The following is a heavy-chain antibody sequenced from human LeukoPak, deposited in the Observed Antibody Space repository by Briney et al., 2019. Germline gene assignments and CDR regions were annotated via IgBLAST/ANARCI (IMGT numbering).Heavy chain of an antibody. V-gene: IGHV4-39*01. CDR2: IYYSGST. CDR1: GDSISSSSSY. J-gene: IGHJ5*02. Sequence: PSETLSLTCTVSGDSISSSSSYWGWIRQPPGEGLEWIGSIYYSGSTYYNTSLKSRVTISVDTSKNQFSLRLNSVTAADTAVYYCARGRWFGELLLWFDPWGQGTLVTVSS. D-gene: IGHD3-10*01. CDR3: ARGRWFGELLLWFDP.